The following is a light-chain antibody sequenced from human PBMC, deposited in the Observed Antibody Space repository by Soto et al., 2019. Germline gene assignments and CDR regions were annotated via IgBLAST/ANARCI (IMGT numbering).Light chain of an antibody. Sequence: GDRVTITCRASQSISSYLNWYQQKPGKAPKLLIYAASSLQSGVPSRFSGSGSGTEFTLTISSLQPDDLAIYHCQQYNTYRTFGQGTKVDIK. J-gene: IGKJ1*01. V-gene: IGKV1-39*01. CDR2: AAS. CDR3: QQYNTYRT. CDR1: QSISSY.